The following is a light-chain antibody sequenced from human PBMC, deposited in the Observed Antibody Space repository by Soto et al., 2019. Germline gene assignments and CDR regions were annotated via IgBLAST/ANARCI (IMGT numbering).Light chain of an antibody. CDR3: QSYDSSLSGWV. J-gene: IGLJ3*02. V-gene: IGLV1-40*01. Sequence: QSVLTQPPSVSGAPGQRVTISCTGSSSNIGAGYDVHWYQQLPGTAPKLLIYGNSNRPSGVPDRFCGSKSGTSASLAITGLQAEDEADYYCQSYDSSLSGWVFGGRTKVTVL. CDR2: GNS. CDR1: SSNIGAGYD.